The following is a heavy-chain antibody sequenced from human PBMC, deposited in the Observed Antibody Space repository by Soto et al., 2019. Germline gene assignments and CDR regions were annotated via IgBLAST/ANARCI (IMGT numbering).Heavy chain of an antibody. Sequence: GGSLRLSCAASGFTFSSYWMSWVRQAPGKGLEWVANIKQDGSEKYYVDSVKGRFTISRDNAKNSLYLQMNSLRAEDTAVYYCARDPAGDFNWFDPWGQGTLVTVSS. V-gene: IGHV3-7*05. J-gene: IGHJ5*02. CDR1: GFTFSSYW. CDR3: ARDPAGDFNWFDP. CDR2: IKQDGSEK.